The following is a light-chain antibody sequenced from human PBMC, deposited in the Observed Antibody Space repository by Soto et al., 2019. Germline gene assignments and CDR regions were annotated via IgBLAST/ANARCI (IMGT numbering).Light chain of an antibody. CDR3: QQSNIWPLWT. Sequence: EIVMPQSPATRSVSPGDRATLSCRASESVTSSLAWYQPKPGQPPRLLIYAASTRATDVPARFSGGVSETEFTLTIRSLQSEDLAVYVGQQSNIWPLWTFGQGTKVDIK. CDR2: AAS. CDR1: ESVTSS. J-gene: IGKJ1*01. V-gene: IGKV3-15*01.